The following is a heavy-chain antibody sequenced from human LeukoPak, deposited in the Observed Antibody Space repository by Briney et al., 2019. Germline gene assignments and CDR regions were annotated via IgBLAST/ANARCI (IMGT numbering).Heavy chain of an antibody. J-gene: IGHJ3*02. CDR2: ISGSGDST. CDR3: AKVPLDDDAFDI. CDR1: GFTFSSYA. D-gene: IGHD6-6*01. V-gene: IGHV3-23*01. Sequence: GGSLRLSCAASGFTFSSYAMSWVRQAPGKGLEWVSAISGSGDSTYYADSVKSRFTISRDNSKNTLYLQMNSLRAEDTAVYYCAKVPLDDDAFDIWGQGTMVTVSS.